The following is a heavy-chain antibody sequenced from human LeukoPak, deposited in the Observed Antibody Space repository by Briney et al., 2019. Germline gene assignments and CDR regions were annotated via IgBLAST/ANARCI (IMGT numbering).Heavy chain of an antibody. CDR2: INHSGST. V-gene: IGHV4-34*01. CDR1: GFTFNSYW. CDR3: ARGRITMVRGVIRKIYYFDY. D-gene: IGHD3-10*01. Sequence: GSLRLSCAASGFTFNSYWMSWVRQAPGKGLEWIGEINHSGSTNYNPSLKSRVTISVDTSKNQFSLKLSSVTAADTAVYYCARGRITMVRGVIRKIYYFDYWGQGTLVAVSS. J-gene: IGHJ4*02.